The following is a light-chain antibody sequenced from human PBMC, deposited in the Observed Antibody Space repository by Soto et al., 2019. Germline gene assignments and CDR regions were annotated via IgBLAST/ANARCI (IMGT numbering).Light chain of an antibody. V-gene: IGLV1-44*01. Sequence: QSALTQPPSASGTPGQRVTISCSGSSSNIGSNTVNWYQQLPGTAPKLLIHSNNQRPSGVPDRFSGSKSGTSASLAISVLQSEDEADYYCAAWDDSLNGFYVFGTGTKVTVL. CDR2: SNN. J-gene: IGLJ1*01. CDR1: SSNIGSNT. CDR3: AAWDDSLNGFYV.